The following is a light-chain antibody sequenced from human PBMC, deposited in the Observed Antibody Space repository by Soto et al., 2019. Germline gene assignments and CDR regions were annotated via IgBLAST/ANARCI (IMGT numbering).Light chain of an antibody. V-gene: IGKV3-20*01. Sequence: EIGLTQSPGTLSLSPGDRATLSCRASQSVPSNYLAWYQQKPGQAPRLLIFGASTRAIGIPDRFRGSGSGTDFTLTISRLEPADFAVYYCQQYDNSRWTFGQGTKV. CDR2: GAS. CDR3: QQYDNSRWT. CDR1: QSVPSNY. J-gene: IGKJ1*01.